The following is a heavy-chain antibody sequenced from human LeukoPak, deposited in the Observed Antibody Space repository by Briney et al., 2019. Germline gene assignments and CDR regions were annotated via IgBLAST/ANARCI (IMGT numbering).Heavy chain of an antibody. CDR3: ARGRGHSGYENYALDV. D-gene: IGHD5-12*01. CDR1: GFIVSDSY. CDR2: FYAGGST. J-gene: IGHJ6*02. V-gene: IGHV3-66*01. Sequence: GGSLRLSCAASGFIVSDSYMSWVRQAPGKGLERVSVFYAGGSTYYAGSVRGRFTISRDTSKNTLYLHMSSLLGEDRAVYFCARGRGHSGYENYALDVWGQGTTVTVSS.